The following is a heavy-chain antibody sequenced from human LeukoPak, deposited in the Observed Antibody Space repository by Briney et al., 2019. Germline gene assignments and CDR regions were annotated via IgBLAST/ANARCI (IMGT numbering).Heavy chain of an antibody. CDR1: GYTFTNYY. V-gene: IGHV1-2*02. J-gene: IGHJ6*02. Sequence: GASVKVSCKTSGYTFTNYYMHWVRQAPGQGLEWMGWINPNSGGTNYAQKFQGRVTMTRDTSISTAYMELSRLRSDDTAVYYCARAVDSSSWYKEYYYYYYGMDVWGQGTTVTVSS. CDR2: INPNSGGT. CDR3: ARAVDSSSWYKEYYYYYYGMDV. D-gene: IGHD6-13*01.